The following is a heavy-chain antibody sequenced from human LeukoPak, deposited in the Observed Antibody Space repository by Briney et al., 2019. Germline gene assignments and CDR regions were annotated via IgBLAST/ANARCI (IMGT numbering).Heavy chain of an antibody. Sequence: PGGSLRLSCKASGFTFSSNALHWVRQPPGKGLEWLAVISYDGNNKNFADSVKGRFTVSRDNSKHTLYLHMNSLRSDDSAMYYCATGGKFDFWSGYHIDNWGQGTLVTVSS. J-gene: IGHJ4*02. V-gene: IGHV3-30*04. CDR2: ISYDGNNK. CDR3: ATGGKFDFWSGYHIDN. D-gene: IGHD3-3*01. CDR1: GFTFSSNA.